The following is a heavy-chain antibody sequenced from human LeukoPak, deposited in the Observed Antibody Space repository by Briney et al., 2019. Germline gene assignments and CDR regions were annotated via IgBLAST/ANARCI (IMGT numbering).Heavy chain of an antibody. CDR2: ISSSSSYI. J-gene: IGHJ4*02. V-gene: IGHV3-21*01. CDR1: GFTFSSYS. D-gene: IGHD1-26*01. Sequence: GGSLRLSCAASGFTFSSYSMNWVRQAPGKGLEWVSSISSSSSYIYYADSVKGRFTISRDNAKNSLHLQMNSLRAEDTAVYYCAREGSASYLVDWGQGTLVTVSS. CDR3: AREGSASYLVD.